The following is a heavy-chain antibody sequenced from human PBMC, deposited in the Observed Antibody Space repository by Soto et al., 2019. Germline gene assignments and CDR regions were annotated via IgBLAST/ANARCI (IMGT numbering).Heavy chain of an antibody. V-gene: IGHV1-8*01. D-gene: IGHD4-17*01. J-gene: IGHJ4*02. CDR2: VNPNSGNA. CDR3: ARGIGETYGDLGEVDY. Sequence: QVQLVQSGAEVKKPGASVKVSCKASGYTFPSYDINWVRQATGQGLEWMGWVNPNSGNAGYAQKFQGRVSMTWNTSISTAYMELSSLRSEDTAAYYCARGIGETYGDLGEVDYWGQGTLVTVSS. CDR1: GYTFPSYD.